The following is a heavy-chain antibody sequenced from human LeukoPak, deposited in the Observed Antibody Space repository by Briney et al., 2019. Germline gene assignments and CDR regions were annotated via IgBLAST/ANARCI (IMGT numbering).Heavy chain of an antibody. D-gene: IGHD3-10*01. CDR1: GFTFSSYS. Sequence: PGGSLRLSCAASGFTFSSYSMNWVRQAPGKGLEWVSSISSSSSYIYYADSVKGRFTISRDNAKNSLYLQMNSLRAEDTALYYCAKDAYHGSGSYFDYWGQGTLVTVSS. V-gene: IGHV3-21*04. CDR3: AKDAYHGSGSYFDY. CDR2: ISSSSSYI. J-gene: IGHJ4*02.